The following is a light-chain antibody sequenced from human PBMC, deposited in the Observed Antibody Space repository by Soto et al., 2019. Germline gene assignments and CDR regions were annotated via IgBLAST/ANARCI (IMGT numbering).Light chain of an antibody. CDR3: QQYENLPIT. CDR2: AAS. CDR1: QGINTF. Sequence: IQLTQSPSSLSASVGDRVTITCRASQGINTFLAWYQQKPGKAPKLLIYAASTLQTGVPSRFSGSGSGTDFTFTISSLQPEDIATYYCQQYENLPITFGQGTRLEIK. V-gene: IGKV1-33*01. J-gene: IGKJ5*01.